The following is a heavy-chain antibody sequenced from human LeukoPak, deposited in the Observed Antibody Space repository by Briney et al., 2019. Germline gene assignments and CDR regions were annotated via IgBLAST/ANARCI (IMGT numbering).Heavy chain of an antibody. Sequence: SVKVSCTASGGTFSSYTISWVRQAPGRGLEWMGRIIPILGIANYAQKFQGRVTITADKSTSTAYMELSSLRSEDAAVYYCARDPTGTTRLTTSTSDYWGQGTLVTVSS. J-gene: IGHJ4*02. CDR1: GGTFSSYT. V-gene: IGHV1-69*04. D-gene: IGHD1-7*01. CDR3: ARDPTGTTRLTTSTSDY. CDR2: IIPILGIA.